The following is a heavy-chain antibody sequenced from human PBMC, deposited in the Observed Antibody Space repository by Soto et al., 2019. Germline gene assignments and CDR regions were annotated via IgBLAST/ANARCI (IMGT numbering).Heavy chain of an antibody. J-gene: IGHJ4*02. D-gene: IGHD1-26*01. V-gene: IGHV1-3*01. CDR3: ARGASPLIDY. CDR2: INAGNGNT. Sequence: QVQLVQSGAEVNKPGASVKVSCKASGYTFTSYAMHWVRQAPGQRLEWMGWINAGNGNTKYSQKFQGRVTITRDTSASTAYMEVSSLRSEDTAVYYCARGASPLIDYWGQGTLVTVSS. CDR1: GYTFTSYA.